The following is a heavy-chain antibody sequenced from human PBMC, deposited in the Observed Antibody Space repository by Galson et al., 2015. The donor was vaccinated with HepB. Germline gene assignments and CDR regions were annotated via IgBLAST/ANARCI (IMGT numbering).Heavy chain of an antibody. J-gene: IGHJ6*03. D-gene: IGHD5-12*01. V-gene: IGHV3-7*03. CDR1: AFTFSSYD. CDR2: IKQDGSEK. Sequence: SLRLSCAASAFTFSSYDMTWVRQAPGKGLEWVANIKQDGSEKYYVDSVKGRFTISRDNAKNSLYLQMNSLRAEDTAVYYCARDGVVATTDGGHYYYYYYMDVWGKGTTVTVSS. CDR3: ARDGVVATTDGGHYYYYYYMDV.